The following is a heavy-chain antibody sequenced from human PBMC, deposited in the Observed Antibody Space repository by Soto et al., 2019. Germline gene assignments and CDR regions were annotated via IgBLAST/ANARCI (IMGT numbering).Heavy chain of an antibody. D-gene: IGHD5-18*01. V-gene: IGHV5-51*01. Sequence: GESLTISCPASGYNFSPYWIMWVRQVPGKGLEWMGIIYPRDSDTRYSPSVQGQVTMSVDTSISIAYLQWSSLRASDTAIYYCARHDVETASDYWGQGTLVTVSS. CDR3: ARHDVETASDY. CDR1: GYNFSPYW. J-gene: IGHJ4*02. CDR2: IYPRDSDT.